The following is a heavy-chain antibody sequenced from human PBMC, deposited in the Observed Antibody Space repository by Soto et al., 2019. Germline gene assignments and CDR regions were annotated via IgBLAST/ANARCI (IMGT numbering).Heavy chain of an antibody. CDR2: IYYSGST. CDR3: ARSNYYDSSGYYPSEIDS. D-gene: IGHD3-22*01. Sequence: SETLSLTCTVSGGSISSGGYYWSCIRQHPGKGLEWIGYIYYSGSTYYNPSLKSRVTISVDTSKNQFSLKLSSVTAADTAVYYCARSNYYDSSGYYPSEIDSWGQGTLVTVSS. J-gene: IGHJ4*02. CDR1: GGSISSGGYY. V-gene: IGHV4-31*03.